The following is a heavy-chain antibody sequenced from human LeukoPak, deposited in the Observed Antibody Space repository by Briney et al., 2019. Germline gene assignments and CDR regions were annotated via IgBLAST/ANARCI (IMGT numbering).Heavy chain of an antibody. CDR2: IYYSGSS. CDR1: GGSLTNYY. CDR3: ARVLGDYRYDY. Sequence: KPSETLSLTCKVSGGSLTNYYWSWIRQPPGKRLEYIGYIYYSGSSGTYNPSLKSRVTMSVDTSKNQFSLKLSSVTAADTAVYYCARVLGDYRYDYWGQGTLVTVSS. V-gene: IGHV4-59*01. D-gene: IGHD4-17*01. J-gene: IGHJ4*02.